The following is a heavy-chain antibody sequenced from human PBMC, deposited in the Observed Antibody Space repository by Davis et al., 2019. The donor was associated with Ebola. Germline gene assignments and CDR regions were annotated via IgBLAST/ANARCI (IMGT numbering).Heavy chain of an antibody. J-gene: IGHJ3*02. CDR3: ARGGVEMATISFAFDI. CDR1: GFTFSHYS. D-gene: IGHD5-24*01. V-gene: IGHV3-21*01. CDR2: ISSSSSYI. Sequence: GGSLRLSCAASGFTFSHYSMNWVRQAPGKGLEWVSSISSSSSYIYYADSVKGRFTISRDNAKNSLYLQMNSLRAEDTAVYYCARGGVEMATISFAFDIWGQGTMVTVSS.